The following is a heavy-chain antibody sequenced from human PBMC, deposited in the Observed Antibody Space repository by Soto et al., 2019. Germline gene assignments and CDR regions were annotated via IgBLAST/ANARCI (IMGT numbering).Heavy chain of an antibody. J-gene: IGHJ2*01. Sequence: QAQLQESGPGLVKPSETLSLTCTVSGGSISSYYWSWIRQPPGKGLEWIGYIYYSGSTNYNPSLKSRVTISVDTSKNQFSLKLSSVTAADTAVYYCARVPAGGYCSGGSCFSDWYFDLWGRGTLVTVSS. D-gene: IGHD2-15*01. CDR2: IYYSGST. CDR3: ARVPAGGYCSGGSCFSDWYFDL. CDR1: GGSISSYY. V-gene: IGHV4-59*01.